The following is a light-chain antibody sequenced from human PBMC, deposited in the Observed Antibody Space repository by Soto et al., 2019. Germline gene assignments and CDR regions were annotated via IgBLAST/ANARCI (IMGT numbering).Light chain of an antibody. Sequence: EIVLTQSPVTLSLSPGERATLSCRASQSVRSNFLAWYQQKPGQAPRLLIYGASNRATGTPDRFSGSGSGTDFTLTISRLEPEDFAVYYCQQFSSYPLTFGGGTKVDIK. CDR2: GAS. CDR3: QQFSSYPLT. V-gene: IGKV3-20*01. CDR1: QSVRSNF. J-gene: IGKJ4*01.